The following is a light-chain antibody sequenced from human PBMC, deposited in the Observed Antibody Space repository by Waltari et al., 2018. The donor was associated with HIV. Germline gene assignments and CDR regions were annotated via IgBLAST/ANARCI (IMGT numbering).Light chain of an antibody. V-gene: IGKV1-5*03. CDR2: KAS. Sequence: DILMTQSPSTLYASVGDRASITCRASQSISTWLAWYQQKPGEAPQILIYKASTLRVGVPSRFSGSGSGTEFTLTISSLQPEDFATYYCQQYKGESWTFGQGTKVEIK. CDR1: QSISTW. J-gene: IGKJ1*01. CDR3: QQYKGESWT.